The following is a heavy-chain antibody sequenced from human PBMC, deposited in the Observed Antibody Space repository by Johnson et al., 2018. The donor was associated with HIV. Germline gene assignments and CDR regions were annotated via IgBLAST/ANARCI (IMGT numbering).Heavy chain of an antibody. D-gene: IGHD5-18*01. J-gene: IGHJ3*02. CDR1: GSNFDDYG. CDR2: IGPAGDT. CDR3: AREGYAHDAFDI. V-gene: IGHV3-13*01. Sequence: VQLVESGGGVARPGGSLRLSCAASGSNFDDYGMSWVRQAPGKGLEWVSTIGPAGDTYYPGSVKGRFTISRENAKNSLHLQMNSLRAGDTAVYYCAREGYAHDAFDIWGQGTMVTVSS.